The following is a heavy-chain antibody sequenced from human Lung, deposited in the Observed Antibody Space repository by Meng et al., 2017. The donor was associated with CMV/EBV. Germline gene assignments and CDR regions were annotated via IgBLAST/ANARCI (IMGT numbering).Heavy chain of an antibody. J-gene: IGHJ4*02. Sequence: SETLSLXCTVSGGPVRGDSYYWSWIRQPPGKGLEWIAYVYYSESPNYKPSDYNPSLKSRVSMSVDTSKNQFSLNLRSVTAADTAVYYCAGCTGGSCYPISEIYWXQGTXVTVSS. CDR3: AGCTGGSCYPISEIY. CDR2: VYYSESP. D-gene: IGHD2-15*01. CDR1: GGPVRGDSYY. V-gene: IGHV4-61*01.